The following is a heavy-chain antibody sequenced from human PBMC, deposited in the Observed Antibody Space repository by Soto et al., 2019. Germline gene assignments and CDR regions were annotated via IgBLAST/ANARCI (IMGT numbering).Heavy chain of an antibody. D-gene: IGHD1-7*01. CDR1: GGTFSNSA. V-gene: IGHV1-69*12. J-gene: IGHJ6*02. Sequence: QVQLEQSGAEVKQPGSSVKVSCTASGGTFSNSAISWVRQAPGPGLEWMGGSMPIFRTPDNAQKFQGRVTITADEATKTAYMEVSGLRADDTAVYDCARDKDRLQVGGNYDAMLDVGGQGTTVTVSS. CDR3: ARDKDRLQVGGNYDAMLDV. CDR2: SMPIFRTP.